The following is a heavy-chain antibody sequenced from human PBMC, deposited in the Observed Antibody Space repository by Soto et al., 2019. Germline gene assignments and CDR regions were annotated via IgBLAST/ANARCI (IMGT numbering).Heavy chain of an antibody. CDR3: ARAGILAACTIVDY. J-gene: IGHJ4*02. D-gene: IGHD2-8*01. CDR1: GYSITGGYY. V-gene: IGHV4-38-2*02. CDR2: IYHSGHT. Sequence: PSETLSLTRPVSGYSITGGYYCGWLRQPPGKGLEWIGSIYHSGHTYYNPSLRSRFTISIDTSKSHFSLKVSSVSAADTAVYFCARAGILAACTIVDYWGPGTLVTFSS.